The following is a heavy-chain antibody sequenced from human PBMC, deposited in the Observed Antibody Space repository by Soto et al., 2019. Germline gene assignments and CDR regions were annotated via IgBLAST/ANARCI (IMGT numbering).Heavy chain of an antibody. CDR1: GFTFSNYD. CDR2: IGTAGDT. V-gene: IGHV3-13*01. D-gene: IGHD2-15*01. CDR3: ARGSLISLYYFDY. Sequence: GGSLRLSCAASGFTFSNYDMHWVRQVTGKGLEWVSTIGTAGDTYYPGSVKGRFTISRENAKNSLYLQMNSLRAEDTAVYYCARGSLISLYYFDYWGQGTLVNVSS. J-gene: IGHJ4*02.